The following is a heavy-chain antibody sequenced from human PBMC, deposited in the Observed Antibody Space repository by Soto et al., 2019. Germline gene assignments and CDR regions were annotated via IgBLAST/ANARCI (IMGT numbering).Heavy chain of an antibody. CDR1: GFNFRSYA. J-gene: IGHJ4*02. CDR3: AKGRGSSWPIDY. V-gene: IGHV3-23*01. Sequence: EVELSESGGGLVQPGGSLRLSCAASGFNFRSYAMSWVRRAPGKGLEWVSAISGSGGTSYFAYSVRGRFTISRDNSKNTLYLQLSSTRVEDTAEYFYAKGRGSSWPIDYWGQGTLVTVSS. D-gene: IGHD6-13*01. CDR2: ISGSGGTS.